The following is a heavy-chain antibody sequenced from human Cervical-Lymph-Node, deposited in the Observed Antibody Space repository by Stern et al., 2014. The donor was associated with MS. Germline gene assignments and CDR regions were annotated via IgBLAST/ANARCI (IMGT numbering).Heavy chain of an antibody. J-gene: IGHJ4*02. V-gene: IGHV3-23*04. CDR2: VSGSGGST. D-gene: IGHD3-22*01. CDR3: AKDWYYDSSGYPDY. CDR1: GFTFSSYA. Sequence: EVQLVESGGGLVQPGGSLRLSCAASGFTFSSYAMSWVRQAPGKGLEWGSAVSGSGGSTYYADSVKGRFPISRDNSKNTLYLQMNSLRAEDTAVYYCAKDWYYDSSGYPDYWGQGTLVTVSS.